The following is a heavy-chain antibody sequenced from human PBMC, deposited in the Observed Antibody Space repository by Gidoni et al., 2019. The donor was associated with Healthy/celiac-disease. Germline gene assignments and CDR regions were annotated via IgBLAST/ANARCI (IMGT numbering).Heavy chain of an antibody. CDR2: IYHSGST. D-gene: IGHD4-17*01. J-gene: IGHJ4*02. Sequence: QLQLQESGSGLVKPSQTLSLTCAVSGGSISSGGYSWGWIRQPPGKGLEWIGYIYHSGSTYYNPSLKSRVTISVDRSKNQFSLKLSSVTAADTAVYYCARGGGYGDYGVYFDYWGQGTLVSVSS. V-gene: IGHV4-30-2*01. CDR1: GGSISSGGYS. CDR3: ARGGGYGDYGVYFDY.